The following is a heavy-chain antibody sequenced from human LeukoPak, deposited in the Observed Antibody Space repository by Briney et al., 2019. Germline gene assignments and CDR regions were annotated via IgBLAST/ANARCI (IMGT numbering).Heavy chain of an antibody. Sequence: SETLSLTCTVSGVSIAPGNDYWSWIRQPPGKDLEWIGYVYHSGSTYYNPSLKSRVTISVDTSKNQFSLTLSSLTAADTAVYYCARGVGSYYFDYWGQGTLVTVSS. CDR1: GVSIAPGNDY. V-gene: IGHV4-30-4*01. D-gene: IGHD3-10*01. J-gene: IGHJ4*02. CDR3: ARGVGSYYFDY. CDR2: VYHSGST.